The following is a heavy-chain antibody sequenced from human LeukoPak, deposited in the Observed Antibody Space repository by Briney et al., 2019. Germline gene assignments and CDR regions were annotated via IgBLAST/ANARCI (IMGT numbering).Heavy chain of an antibody. D-gene: IGHD6-19*01. J-gene: IGHJ4*02. CDR2: ISGSGGST. V-gene: IGHV3-23*01. CDR3: AKDNEDSSGRPLLFDY. Sequence: GSLRLSCAASGFTFSSYAMSWVRQAPGKGLEWVSAISGSGGSTYYADSVKGRFTISRDNSKNTLYLQMNSLRAEDTAVYYCAKDNEDSSGRPLLFDYWGQGTLVTVSS. CDR1: GFTFSSYA.